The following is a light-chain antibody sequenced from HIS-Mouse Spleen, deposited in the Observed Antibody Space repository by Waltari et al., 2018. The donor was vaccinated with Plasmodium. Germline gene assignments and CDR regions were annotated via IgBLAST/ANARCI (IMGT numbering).Light chain of an antibody. Sequence: SYELTQPPSVSVSPGQTARITCSGDALPKKYAYWYQQKSGQAPGRVIYWDSKRPSGIPERFSGSSSGTMATLTSSGAQVEDEADYYCYSTDSSGNHRVFGGGTKLTVL. CDR1: ALPKKY. J-gene: IGLJ3*02. CDR3: YSTDSSGNHRV. V-gene: IGLV3-10*01. CDR2: WDS.